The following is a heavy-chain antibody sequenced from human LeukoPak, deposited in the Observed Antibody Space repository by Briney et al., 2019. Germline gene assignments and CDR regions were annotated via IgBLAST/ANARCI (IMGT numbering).Heavy chain of an antibody. D-gene: IGHD2-15*01. CDR1: GGSFSGYY. CDR2: INHSGST. V-gene: IGHV4-34*01. J-gene: IGHJ6*03. CDR3: ARRGYCSGGSCQLHYYYYMDV. Sequence: SSETLSLTCAVYGGSFSGYYWSWIRQPPGKGLEWIGEINHSGSTNYNPSLKSRVTISVDTSKNQFSLKLSSVTAADTAVYYCARRGYCSGGSCQLHYYYYMDVWGKGTTVTISS.